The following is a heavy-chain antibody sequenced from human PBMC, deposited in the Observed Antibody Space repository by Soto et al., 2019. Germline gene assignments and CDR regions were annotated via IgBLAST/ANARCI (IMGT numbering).Heavy chain of an antibody. CDR2: LIPIYDAP. Sequence: QVQLVQSGAEVKNPGSSVKVSCKTSGFTFNVFGIHWVRQAPGQGLEWMGGLIPIYDAPYYAQKFQGRITLTADKSTATVHLELSSLTSEDTAVYFCAKVRDPHLDHYGLDVWGQGTTVTVS. CDR3: AKVRDPHLDHYGLDV. J-gene: IGHJ6*02. V-gene: IGHV1-69*06. CDR1: GFTFNVFG.